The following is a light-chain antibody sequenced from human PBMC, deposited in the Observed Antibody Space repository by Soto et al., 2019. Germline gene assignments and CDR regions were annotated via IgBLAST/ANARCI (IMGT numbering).Light chain of an antibody. Sequence: QSVPTQPPSVSGAPGQRVTISCTGSSSNIGAGYDVHWYQQLPGTAPKLLIYGNSNRPSGVPDRFSGSKSGTSASLAITGLQAEYEADYYCQSYDSSLSVVVFGGGTQLTVL. V-gene: IGLV1-40*01. CDR3: QSYDSSLSVVV. CDR1: SSNIGAGYD. J-gene: IGLJ2*01. CDR2: GNS.